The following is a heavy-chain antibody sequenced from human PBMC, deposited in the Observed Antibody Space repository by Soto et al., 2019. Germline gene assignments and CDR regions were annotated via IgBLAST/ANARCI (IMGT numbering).Heavy chain of an antibody. CDR2: ISSSSSTI. CDR1: GFTFSSYS. J-gene: IGHJ4*02. D-gene: IGHD3-10*01. V-gene: IGHV3-48*01. CDR3: ARDRPITMVRGVIYDY. Sequence: EVQLVESGGGLVQPGGSLRLSCAASGFTFSSYSMNWVRQAPGKGLEWVSYISSSSSTIYYADSVKGRFTISRDNAKNSLYLQMNSLRAEDTAVYYCARDRPITMVRGVIYDYWGQGTLVTVSS.